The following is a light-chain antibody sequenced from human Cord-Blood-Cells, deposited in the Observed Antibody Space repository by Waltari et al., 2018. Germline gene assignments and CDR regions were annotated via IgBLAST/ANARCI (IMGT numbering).Light chain of an antibody. CDR2: AAS. CDR3: QQSYSTPPYT. J-gene: IGKJ2*01. V-gene: IGKV1-39*01. CDR1: QSISSY. Sequence: DIQMTQSQSSLSASVGERVTITCRASQSISSYLNWDQQKPGKAPKLLIYAASSLQSGVPSRFSGSGSGTDFTLTISSLQPEDFATYYCQQSYSTPPYTFGQGTKLEIK.